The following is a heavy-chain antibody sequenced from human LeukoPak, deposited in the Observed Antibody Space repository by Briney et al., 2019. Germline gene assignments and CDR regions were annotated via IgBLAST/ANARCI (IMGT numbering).Heavy chain of an antibody. CDR2: VSPKSDT. Sequence: ASVKVSCKASGYTFTGYYMHWVRQAPGQGLEWMGRVSPKSDTNYAQKFQGRVTMTRDASMNTAYMELSSVTSDDTGVYYCARGTQQWLPFDYWDQGTLVTVSS. V-gene: IGHV1-2*05. CDR3: ARGTQQWLPFDY. D-gene: IGHD6-19*01. CDR1: GYTFTGYY. J-gene: IGHJ4*02.